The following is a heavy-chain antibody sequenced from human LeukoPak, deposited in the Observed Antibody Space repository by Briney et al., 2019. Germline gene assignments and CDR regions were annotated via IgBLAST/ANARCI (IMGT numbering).Heavy chain of an antibody. CDR1: GYTFTSYD. Sequence: GSSVKVSCKASGYTFTSYDINWVRQATGQGLEWMGWMNPNSGNTGYAQKFQGRVTMTRNTSISTVYMELSSLRSEDTAVYYCARGLIQYSSSWYYYYYGMDVWGQGTTVTVSS. V-gene: IGHV1-8*01. D-gene: IGHD6-13*01. CDR2: MNPNSGNT. CDR3: ARGLIQYSSSWYYYYYGMDV. J-gene: IGHJ6*02.